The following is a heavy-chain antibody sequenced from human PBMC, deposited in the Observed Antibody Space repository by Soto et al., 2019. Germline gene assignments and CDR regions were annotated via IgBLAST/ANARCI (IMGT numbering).Heavy chain of an antibody. D-gene: IGHD3-3*01. CDR3: AAIPAGVRLEPRES. J-gene: IGHJ5*02. CDR1: GFTFLSSA. Sequence: VQLVQSGPEVRKPGTSVKVSCKTSGFTFLSSAMQWVRQARGQRLEWRGWIVVGGGNTNYAQKFQDRGTITRDVATRTGYLEMSSPRSEDTAGYNFAAIPAGVRLEPRESWGQGTLVTVSS. CDR2: IVVGGGNT. V-gene: IGHV1-58*02.